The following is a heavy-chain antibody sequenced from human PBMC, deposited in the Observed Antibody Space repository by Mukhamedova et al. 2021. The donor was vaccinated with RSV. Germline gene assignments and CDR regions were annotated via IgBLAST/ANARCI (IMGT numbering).Heavy chain of an antibody. CDR2: IRSNAYGGTT. Sequence: GKGLEWVGFIRSNAYGGTTEYAASVKGKFTISRDDSKSIAYLQMNSLKTEDTAVYYCTRRGGLSTNSPYYFDYWGQGTLVTVSP. J-gene: IGHJ4*02. CDR3: TRRGGLSTNSPYYFDY. V-gene: IGHV3-49*02. D-gene: IGHD4-23*01.